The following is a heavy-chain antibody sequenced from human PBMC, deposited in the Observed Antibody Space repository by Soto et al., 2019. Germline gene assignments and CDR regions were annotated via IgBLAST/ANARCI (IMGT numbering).Heavy chain of an antibody. CDR1: NGSFSVYY. V-gene: IGHV4-34*01. Sequence: SETLSLTCAVYNGSFSVYYWTWIRQPPGKGLEWIGEMNHSGSTNYNPSLKGRVTMSVDTSKNQFSLKLTSVTAADTAVYYCARDSTRRGSCDIWGQGTMVTVSS. D-gene: IGHD4-17*01. CDR3: ARDSTRRGSCDI. J-gene: IGHJ3*02. CDR2: MNHSGST.